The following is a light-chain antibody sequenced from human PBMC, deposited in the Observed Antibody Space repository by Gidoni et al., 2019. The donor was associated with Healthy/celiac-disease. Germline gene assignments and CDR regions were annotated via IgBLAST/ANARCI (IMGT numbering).Light chain of an antibody. V-gene: IGKV1-39*01. CDR3: QQSYSTPRKT. J-gene: IGKJ2*01. CDR2: AAS. CDR1: QSISSY. Sequence: DIQMTQSPSSLSASVGDRVTTTCRASQSISSYLNWYQQKPGKAPKLLIYAASSLQSGVPSRFSGSGSGTDFTLTISSLQPEDFATYYCQQSYSTPRKTFGQGTKLEIK.